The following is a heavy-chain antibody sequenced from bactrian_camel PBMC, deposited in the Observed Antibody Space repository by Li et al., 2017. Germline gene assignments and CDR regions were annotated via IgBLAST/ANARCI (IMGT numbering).Heavy chain of an antibody. CDR2: IGSPGNT. V-gene: IGHV3S53*01. CDR1: GYTGSRYC. D-gene: IGHD1*01. CDR3: AADLTLTDCSGSRFTVLGEGRY. J-gene: IGHJ4*01. Sequence: HVQLVESGGDSVQTGGSLRLSCAASGYTGSRYCMGWFRQAPKKQREGVAYIGSPGNTEYAEFAEGRFTISRDNAKNILILEMSSLRPEDTAMYYCAADLTLTDCSGSRFTVLGEGRYWSQGTQVTVS.